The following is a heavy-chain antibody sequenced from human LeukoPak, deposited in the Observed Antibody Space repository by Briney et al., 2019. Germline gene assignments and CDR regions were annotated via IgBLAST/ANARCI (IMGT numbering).Heavy chain of an antibody. CDR1: GFTFSSYA. CDR2: ISGSGGST. CDR3: AKGCRPWRCGGDCYFDAFDI. D-gene: IGHD2-21*01. V-gene: IGHV3-23*01. Sequence: GGSLRLSCAASGFTFSSYAMSWVRQAPGKGLEWVSAISGSGGSTHYADSVKGRFTISRDNSKNTLYLQMNSLRAEDTAVYYCAKGCRPWRCGGDCYFDAFDIWGQGTMVTVSS. J-gene: IGHJ3*02.